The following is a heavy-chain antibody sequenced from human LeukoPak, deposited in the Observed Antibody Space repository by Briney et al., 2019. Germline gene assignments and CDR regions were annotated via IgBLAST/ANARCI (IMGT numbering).Heavy chain of an antibody. J-gene: IGHJ4*02. Sequence: GGSLRLSCAASGFTFSSYEMNWVRQAPGKGLEWVSYISSSGSTIYYADSVKGRFTISRDNAKNSLYLQMNSLRAEDTAVYYCARAGITMLHWVFDYWGQGTLVTVSS. CDR2: ISSSGSTI. CDR1: GFTFSSYE. D-gene: IGHD3-10*01. V-gene: IGHV3-48*03. CDR3: ARAGITMLHWVFDY.